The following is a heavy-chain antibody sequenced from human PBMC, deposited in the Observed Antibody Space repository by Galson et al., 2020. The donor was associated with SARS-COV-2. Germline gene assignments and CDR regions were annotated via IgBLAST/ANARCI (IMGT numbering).Heavy chain of an antibody. J-gene: IGHJ5*02. CDR1: GGSFSGYY. Sequence: SETLSLTCAVYGGSFSGYYWSWIRQPPGKGLEWIGEINHSGSTNYNPSLKSRVTISVDTSKNQFSLKLSSVTAADTAVYYCARGLGIAARRWLRFDPWGQGTLVTVSS. V-gene: IGHV4-34*01. CDR3: ARGLGIAARRWLRFDP. D-gene: IGHD6-6*01. CDR2: INHSGST.